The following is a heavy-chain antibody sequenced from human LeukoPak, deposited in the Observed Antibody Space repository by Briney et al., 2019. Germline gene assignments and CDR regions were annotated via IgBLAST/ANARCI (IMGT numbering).Heavy chain of an antibody. V-gene: IGHV4-34*01. CDR3: ARKGSPGYSYGNGHDY. CDR2: INHSGST. CDR1: GGSFSGYY. Sequence: SETLSLTCAVYGGSFSGYYWSWIRQPPGKGLEWIGEINHSGSTNYNPSLKSRVTMSVDTSKNQFSLKLSSVTAADTAVYYCARKGSPGYSYGNGHDYWGQGTLVTVSS. D-gene: IGHD5-18*01. J-gene: IGHJ4*01.